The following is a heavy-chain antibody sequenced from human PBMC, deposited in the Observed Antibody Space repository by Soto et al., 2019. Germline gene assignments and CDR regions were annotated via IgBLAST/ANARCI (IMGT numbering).Heavy chain of an antibody. CDR2: IYYNWNT. D-gene: IGHD3-10*01. V-gene: IGHV4-30-4*01. J-gene: IGHJ3*02. Sequence: QVQLQESGPGLVKPSQILSLTCTVSGGSISSGNYYWSWIRQPPGKGLEWIGYIYYNWNTYYNPSLKRRLTISVDTSKNQFALRLSSVTAADTAVYYCARDPYGSGTAYNTAFDIWGQGTMVTVSS. CDR3: ARDPYGSGTAYNTAFDI. CDR1: GGSISSGNYY.